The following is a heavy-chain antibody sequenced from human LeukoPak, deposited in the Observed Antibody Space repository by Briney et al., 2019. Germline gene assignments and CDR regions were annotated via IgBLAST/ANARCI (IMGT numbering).Heavy chain of an antibody. J-gene: IGHJ5*02. CDR1: GFTFRSYG. CDR3: AKQDPYTSGWYP. V-gene: IGHV3-30*18. CDR2: ISHDGDNK. Sequence: GRSLRLSCAASGFTFRSYGMHWVRQAPGRGLEWVAVISHDGDNKYYADSVKGRFTISRDNSKNTLWLQMNSLRADDTAVYYCAKQDPYTSGWYPWGQGTLVTVSS. D-gene: IGHD6-19*01.